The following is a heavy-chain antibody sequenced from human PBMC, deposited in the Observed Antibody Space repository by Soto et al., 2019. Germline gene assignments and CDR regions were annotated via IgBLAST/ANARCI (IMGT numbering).Heavy chain of an antibody. CDR2: IIPIFGTA. V-gene: IGHV1-69*01. Sequence: QVQLVQSGAEVKKPGSSVKVSCKSSGVTFSSYAISWVRQAPGQGLEWMGGIIPIFGTANYAQKFQGRVTITADESTSTAYMELSSLRSEDTAVYYCARDPPYCSSTSCYVDYWGQGTLVTVSS. J-gene: IGHJ4*02. CDR3: ARDPPYCSSTSCYVDY. D-gene: IGHD2-2*01. CDR1: GVTFSSYA.